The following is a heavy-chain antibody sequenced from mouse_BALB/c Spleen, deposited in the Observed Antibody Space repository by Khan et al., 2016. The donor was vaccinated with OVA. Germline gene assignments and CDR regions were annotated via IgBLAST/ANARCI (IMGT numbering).Heavy chain of an antibody. V-gene: IGHV1S137*01. J-gene: IGHJ1*01. CDR2: ISTYYGDA. CDR3: ARGDYGYGYFDV. Sequence: VQLVESGAELVRPGVSVKISCKGSGYTFTDYAMHWVKQSHAKSLEWIGVISTYYGDANYNQKFKGKATMTVDKSSSTAYMELARLTSEDSAIYYCARGDYGYGYFDVWGAGTTVTVSS. CDR1: GYTFTDYA. D-gene: IGHD1-1*01.